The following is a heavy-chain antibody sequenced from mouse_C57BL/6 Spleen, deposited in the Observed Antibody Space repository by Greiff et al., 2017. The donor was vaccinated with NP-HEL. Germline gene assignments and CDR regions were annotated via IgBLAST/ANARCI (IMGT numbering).Heavy chain of an antibody. J-gene: IGHJ4*01. D-gene: IGHD4-1*01. Sequence: EVKLMESEGGLVQPGGSMKLSCTASGFTFSDYYMAWVRQVPEKGLEWVANINYDGSSTYYLDSLKSRFIISRDNAKNILYLQMSSLKSEDTATYYCARDDWDYAMDYWGQGTSVTVSS. CDR2: INYDGSST. CDR3: ARDDWDYAMDY. CDR1: GFTFSDYY. V-gene: IGHV5-16*01.